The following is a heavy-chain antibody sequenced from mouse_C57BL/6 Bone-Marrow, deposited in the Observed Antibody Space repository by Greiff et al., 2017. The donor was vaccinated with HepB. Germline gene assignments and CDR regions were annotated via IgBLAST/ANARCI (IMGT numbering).Heavy chain of an antibody. CDR1: GFNIKDDY. D-gene: IGHD1-3*01. CDR3: TTMSGSYFDY. V-gene: IGHV14-4*01. J-gene: IGHJ2*01. CDR2: IDPENGDT. Sequence: EVQLQQSGAELVRPGASVKLSCTASGFNIKDDYMHLVKQRPEQGLEWIGWIDPENGDTEYASKFQGKATITADTSSNTAYLQLSSLTSEDTAVYYCTTMSGSYFDYWGQGTTLTVSS.